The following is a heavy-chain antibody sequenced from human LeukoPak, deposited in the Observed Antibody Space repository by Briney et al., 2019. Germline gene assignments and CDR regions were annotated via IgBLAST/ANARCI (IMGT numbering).Heavy chain of an antibody. D-gene: IGHD3-10*01. CDR2: ISYDGSNK. Sequence: PGGSLRHSCAASGFTFSSYGMHWFRQAPGKGLEWVAVISYDGSNKYYADSVKGRFTISRDNSKNTLYLQMNSLRAEDTAVYYCVFLVVRGVNLDYWGQGTLVTVSS. V-gene: IGHV3-30*03. CDR1: GFTFSSYG. CDR3: VFLVVRGVNLDY. J-gene: IGHJ4*02.